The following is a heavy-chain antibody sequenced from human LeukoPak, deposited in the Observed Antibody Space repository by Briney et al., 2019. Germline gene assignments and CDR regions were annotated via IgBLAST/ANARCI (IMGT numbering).Heavy chain of an antibody. J-gene: IGHJ4*02. CDR1: GFTFSTYS. CDR2: IRGSGSPI. CDR3: VRDPEALDY. Sequence: GGSLGLSCAASGFTFSTYSMNWVRQAPGKGLEWVSYIRGSGSPIYYADSVKGRFTISRDNAKNSLYLQMNSLRDEDTAVYYCVRDPEALDYWGQGTLVTVSS. V-gene: IGHV3-48*02.